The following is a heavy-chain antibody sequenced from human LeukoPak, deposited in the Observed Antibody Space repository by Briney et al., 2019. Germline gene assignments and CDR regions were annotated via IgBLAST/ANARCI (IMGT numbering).Heavy chain of an antibody. J-gene: IGHJ4*02. CDR3: ARESVGGDGGFDY. Sequence: SEALSLTCTVSGGSMSSYYWSWIRQPPGKGLEWIGYIYYSGSTNYNPSLKSRVTISVDTSKNQFSLKLSSVTAADTAVYYCARESVGGDGGFDYWGQGTLVTVSS. V-gene: IGHV4-59*01. CDR1: GGSMSSYY. CDR2: IYYSGST. D-gene: IGHD2-21*02.